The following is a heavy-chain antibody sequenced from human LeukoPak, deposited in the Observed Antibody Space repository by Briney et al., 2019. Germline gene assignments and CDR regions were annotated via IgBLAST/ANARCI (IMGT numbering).Heavy chain of an antibody. Sequence: KFQGRVTMTRDTSISTAYTELSSLTSEDTAVYYCARNRNGLDPWGQGTLVTVSS. D-gene: IGHD2-8*01. V-gene: IGHV1-8*01. CDR3: ARNRNGLDP. J-gene: IGHJ5*02.